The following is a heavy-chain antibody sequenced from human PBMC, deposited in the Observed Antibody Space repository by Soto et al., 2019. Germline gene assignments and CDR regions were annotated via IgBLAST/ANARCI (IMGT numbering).Heavy chain of an antibody. Sequence: QVQLVQSGGEVKKPGASVTVSCKASGYTFINYHITWVRQAPGQGLEWMAWINTYNGMTDYAQRFQGRVTMTRDTSTSTAYMELRNLGSDDTAVYFCATSPRGAMATDWGQGTLVTVSS. J-gene: IGHJ4*02. CDR3: ATSPRGAMATD. CDR2: INTYNGMT. CDR1: GYTFINYH. V-gene: IGHV1-18*01. D-gene: IGHD5-12*01.